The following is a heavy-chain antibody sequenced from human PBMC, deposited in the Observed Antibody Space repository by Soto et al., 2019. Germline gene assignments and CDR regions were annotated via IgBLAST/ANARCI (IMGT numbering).Heavy chain of an antibody. CDR2: ISYDGSNK. Sequence: QVQLVESGGGVVQPGRSLRLSCATSGFSFSRYGMHWVRQAPGKGLEWVAIISYDGSNKYYADSVKGRFTISRDNSKNTMYLQMNSRRAEDTAVYYCARGDTLPGYWGQGTLVTVSS. CDR3: ARGDTLPGY. V-gene: IGHV3-33*01. D-gene: IGHD3-10*01. CDR1: GFSFSRYG. J-gene: IGHJ4*02.